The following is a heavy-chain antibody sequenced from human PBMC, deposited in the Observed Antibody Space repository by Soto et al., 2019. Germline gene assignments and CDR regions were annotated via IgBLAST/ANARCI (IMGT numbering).Heavy chain of an antibody. CDR3: ASSSSPNYYYYNGMDV. Sequence: SETLSLTCAVSGGSISSSNWWSWVRQPPGKGLEWIGEIYHSGSTNYNPSLKSRVTISVDKSKNQFSLKLSSVTAADTAVYYCASSSSPNYYYYNGMDVWGQGTRVTDSS. D-gene: IGHD6-6*01. CDR2: IYHSGST. V-gene: IGHV4-4*02. J-gene: IGHJ6*02. CDR1: GGSISSSNW.